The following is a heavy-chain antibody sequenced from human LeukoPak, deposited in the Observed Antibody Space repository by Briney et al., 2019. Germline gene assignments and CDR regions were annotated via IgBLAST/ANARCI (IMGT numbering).Heavy chain of an antibody. V-gene: IGHV3-21*01. J-gene: IGHJ1*01. CDR2: ISSSSSYI. D-gene: IGHD6-6*01. CDR1: GFTFSSYS. CDR3: ARDLSTSSTAYFQH. Sequence: GGSLRLSCAASGFTFSSYSMNWVRQAPGKGLEWVSSISSSSSYIYYADSVKGRFTISRDNAKNSLYLQMNSLRAEDTAVYYCARDLSTSSTAYFQHWGQGTLVTVSS.